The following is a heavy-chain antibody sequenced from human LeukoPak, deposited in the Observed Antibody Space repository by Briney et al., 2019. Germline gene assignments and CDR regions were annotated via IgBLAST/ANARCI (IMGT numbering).Heavy chain of an antibody. V-gene: IGHV3-21*01. Sequence: GGSLRLSCAASGFTFSNYSMNWVRQAPGKGLERVSSISSSSSYIYYADSVKGRFTISRDNAKNSLYLQMNSLRAEDTAVYYCARERSRGIAVAGGGHWYFDLWGRGTLVTVSS. CDR1: GFTFSNYS. CDR2: ISSSSSYI. D-gene: IGHD6-19*01. J-gene: IGHJ2*01. CDR3: ARERSRGIAVAGGGHWYFDL.